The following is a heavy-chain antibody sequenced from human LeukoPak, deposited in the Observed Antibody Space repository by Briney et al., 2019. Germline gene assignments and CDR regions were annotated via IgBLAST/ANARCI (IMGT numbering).Heavy chain of an antibody. CDR3: ARDLFDYYDSSGY. V-gene: IGHV3-53*01. CDR2: IYSGGST. J-gene: IGHJ4*02. Sequence: SGGSQRLSCAASGFTVSSNYMSWVRQAPGKGLEWVSVIYSGGSTYYADSVKGRFTISRDNSKNTLYLQMNSLRAEDTAVYYCARDLFDYYDSSGYWGQGTLVTVSS. D-gene: IGHD3-22*01. CDR1: GFTVSSNY.